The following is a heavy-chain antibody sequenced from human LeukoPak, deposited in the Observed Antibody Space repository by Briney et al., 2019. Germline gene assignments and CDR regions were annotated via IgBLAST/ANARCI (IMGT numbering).Heavy chain of an antibody. D-gene: IGHD6-19*01. Sequence: SETLSLTCTVSGGSISSYYWSWIRQPPGKGLEWIGYIYYSGSTNYNPSLKSRVTISVDTSKNQLSLKLSSVTAADTAVYYCARGGSGWYPVDWFDPWGQGTLVTVSS. J-gene: IGHJ5*02. CDR1: GGSISSYY. V-gene: IGHV4-59*01. CDR3: ARGGSGWYPVDWFDP. CDR2: IYYSGST.